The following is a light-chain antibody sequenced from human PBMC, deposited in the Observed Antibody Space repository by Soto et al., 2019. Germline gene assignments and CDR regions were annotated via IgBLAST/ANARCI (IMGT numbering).Light chain of an antibody. CDR3: SSFTPKSTLI. J-gene: IGLJ2*01. V-gene: IGLV1-40*01. CDR2: ANT. Sequence: QSALTQPPSVSGAPGQRVTISCTGSSSNIGADYDVHWYQQLPGAAPKLLIRANTHRPSGVPDRFSASKSGTSASLAITGLQAEDEAHYYCSSFTPKSTLIFGGGTKLTVL. CDR1: SSNIGADYD.